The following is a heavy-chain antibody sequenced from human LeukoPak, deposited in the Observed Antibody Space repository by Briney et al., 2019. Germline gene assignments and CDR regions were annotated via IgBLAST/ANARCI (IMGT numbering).Heavy chain of an antibody. V-gene: IGHV3-23*01. CDR3: VKKGQADDDGKPD. J-gene: IGHJ4*02. CDR2: IDRGVGST. CDR1: GFTFSTYD. Sequence: GGSLRLSCTASGFTFSTYDMSWVRQAPGKGLECVSAIDRGVGSTYYADSVKGRFTISRDNSKNMLYLQMDNLRVDDTAVYYCVKKGQADDDGKPDWGQGALVTVSP. D-gene: IGHD1-1*01.